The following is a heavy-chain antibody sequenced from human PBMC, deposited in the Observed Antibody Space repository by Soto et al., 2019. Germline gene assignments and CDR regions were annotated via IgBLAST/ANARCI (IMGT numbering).Heavy chain of an antibody. CDR3: TRQKEVDLIDH. D-gene: IGHD5-12*01. Sequence: EVELLESGGGLVQPGGSLRLSCAGSGFTFSEYAMSWVRQAPGRGLDWVSTISGGGANTYYADSVKGRLTISRDNSRKTLYLKVDRMRAEYPAVEYWTRQKEVDLIDHWEPGTLYNFAS. J-gene: IGHJ4*02. CDR1: GFTFSEYA. CDR2: ISGGGANT. V-gene: IGHV3-23*01.